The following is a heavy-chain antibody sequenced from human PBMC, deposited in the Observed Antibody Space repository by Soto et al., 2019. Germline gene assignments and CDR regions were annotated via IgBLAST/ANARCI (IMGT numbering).Heavy chain of an antibody. CDR3: AKSTGDTWTTHYFDY. Sequence: GSLRLSCAASGFTFSIYSMSLVRQAPEKGLEWVSGISGTGGSKHYADSVRGRFAISRDNFKDTLFLYMNSLRAEDTAVYYCAKSTGDTWTTHYFDYWGKGILVTVSS. CDR2: ISGTGGSK. V-gene: IGHV3-23*01. J-gene: IGHJ4*02. CDR1: GFTFSIYS. D-gene: IGHD4-4*01.